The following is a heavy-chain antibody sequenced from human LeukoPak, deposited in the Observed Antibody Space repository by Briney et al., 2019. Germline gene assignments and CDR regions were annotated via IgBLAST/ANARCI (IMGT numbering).Heavy chain of an antibody. CDR2: INHSGST. Sequence: SETLSLTCAVHGGSFSGYYWSWIRQPPGKGLGWVGEINHSGSTNYNPSLKSRVTISVDTYKNQFSLKLSSVTAADTAVYYCARHSYYYDSSSAFDIWGQGTMVTVSS. CDR1: GGSFSGYY. V-gene: IGHV4-34*01. J-gene: IGHJ3*02. D-gene: IGHD3-22*01. CDR3: ARHSYYYDSSSAFDI.